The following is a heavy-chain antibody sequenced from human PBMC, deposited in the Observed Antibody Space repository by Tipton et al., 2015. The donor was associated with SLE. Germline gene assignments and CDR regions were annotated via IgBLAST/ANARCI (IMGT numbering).Heavy chain of an antibody. CDR1: GGSISGGRHY. Sequence: LRLSCTVSGGSISGGRHYWSWVRQPAGKGLEWIGRISSSGSVTNYNPSLKSRVTISLDASKSQFSLMLRSMTAADTAVYYCAREMEVYRLSFDVWGQGTMVTVSA. CDR3: AREMEVYRLSFDV. V-gene: IGHV4-61*02. CDR2: ISSSGSVT. J-gene: IGHJ3*01. D-gene: IGHD1-26*01.